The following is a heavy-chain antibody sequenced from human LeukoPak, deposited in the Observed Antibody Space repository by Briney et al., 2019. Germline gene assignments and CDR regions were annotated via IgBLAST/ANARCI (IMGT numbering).Heavy chain of an antibody. J-gene: IGHJ3*02. CDR1: GYSISSGYY. Sequence: SETLSLTCAVSGYSISSGYYWGWIRQPPGKGLEWIGSIYHSGSTYYNPSLKSRDTISVDTSKKQFSLKLSSVTAADTAVYYCARGKSGRWLVPDAFDIWGQGTMVTISS. D-gene: IGHD6-19*01. CDR2: IYHSGST. CDR3: ARGKSGRWLVPDAFDI. V-gene: IGHV4-38-2*01.